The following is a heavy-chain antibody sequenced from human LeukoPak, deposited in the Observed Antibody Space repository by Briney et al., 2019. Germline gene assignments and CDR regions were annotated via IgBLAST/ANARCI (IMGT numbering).Heavy chain of an antibody. D-gene: IGHD2-2*01. J-gene: IGHJ4*02. CDR2: ISAYNGNT. CDR3: ARTRYQLLPYYFDY. CDR1: GYTFTSYG. Sequence: ASVKVSCKASGYTFTSYGISWVRQAPGQGLEWMGWISAYNGNTNYAQKLQGRVTMTTDTSTSTAYMELRSLRSDDTAVYYCARTRYQLLPYYFDYWGQGTLVTVSS. V-gene: IGHV1-18*01.